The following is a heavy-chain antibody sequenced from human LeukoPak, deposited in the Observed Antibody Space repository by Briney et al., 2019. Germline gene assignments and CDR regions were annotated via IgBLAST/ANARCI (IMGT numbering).Heavy chain of an antibody. CDR1: GFTFSSYW. CDR3: ARDVSYCGGDCPDAFDI. D-gene: IGHD2-21*02. V-gene: IGHV3-74*01. J-gene: IGHJ3*02. CDR2: IKTDGSST. Sequence: PGGSLRLSCAASGFTFSSYWMHWVRHAPGKGLVWVSRIKTDGSSTAYADSVKGRFTISRDNAKDTLDLQMNSLRDEDTAVYYCARDVSYCGGDCPDAFDIWGQGTMVTVSS.